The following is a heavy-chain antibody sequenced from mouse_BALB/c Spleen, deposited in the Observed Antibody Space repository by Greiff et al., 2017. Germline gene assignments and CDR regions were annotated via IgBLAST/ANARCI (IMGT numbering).Heavy chain of an antibody. CDR1: GYTFTSYN. V-gene: IGHV1-12*01. CDR3: ARGGLRQTPFAY. J-gene: IGHJ3*01. D-gene: IGHD2-4*01. CDR2: IYPGNGDT. Sequence: QVQLQQPGAELVKPGASVKMSCKASGYTFTSYNMHWVKQTPGQGLEWIGAIYPGNGDTSYNQKFKGKATLTADKSSSTAYMQLSSLTSEDSAVYYCARGGLRQTPFAYWGQGTLVTVSA.